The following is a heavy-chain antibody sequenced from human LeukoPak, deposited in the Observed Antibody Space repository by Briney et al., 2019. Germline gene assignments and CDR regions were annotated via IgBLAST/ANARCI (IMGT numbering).Heavy chain of an antibody. Sequence: SETLSLTCTVSGVSISSSSYYWGWIRQPPGKGLEWIGSIYYSGSTYYNPSLKSRVTISVDTSKNQFSLKLSSVTAADTAVYFCAIYYYGSGSPFDYWGQGTLVTVSS. CDR3: AIYYYGSGSPFDY. CDR2: IYYSGST. CDR1: GVSISSSSYY. J-gene: IGHJ4*02. V-gene: IGHV4-39*01. D-gene: IGHD3-10*01.